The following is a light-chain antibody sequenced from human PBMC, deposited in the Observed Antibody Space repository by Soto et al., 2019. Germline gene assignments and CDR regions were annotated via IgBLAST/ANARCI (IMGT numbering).Light chain of an antibody. J-gene: IGKJ4*01. V-gene: IGKV3-11*01. CDR2: DAS. CDR3: QQRSSWTRT. CDR1: QSVSSS. Sequence: EIVLTQSPATLSLSPGETATLSCRASQSVSSSLAWYQQKPGQTPRLLIYDASNRATGIPARFSGSGSGTDFTLTVSSLEPEDFAVYYCQQRSSWTRTFGGGTKVEIK.